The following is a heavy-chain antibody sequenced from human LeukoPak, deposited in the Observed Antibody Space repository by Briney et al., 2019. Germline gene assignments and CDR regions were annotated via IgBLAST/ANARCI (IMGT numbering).Heavy chain of an antibody. CDR3: ARDVGKWAFDI. CDR2: IYHSGST. Sequence: SGTLSLTCTVSGGSISSGGYYWSWIRQPPGKGLEWIGYIYHSGSTYYNPSLKSRVTISVDRSKNQFSLKLSSVTAADTAVYYCARDVGKWAFDIWGQGTMVTVST. D-gene: IGHD1-26*01. V-gene: IGHV4-30-2*01. J-gene: IGHJ3*02. CDR1: GGSISSGGYY.